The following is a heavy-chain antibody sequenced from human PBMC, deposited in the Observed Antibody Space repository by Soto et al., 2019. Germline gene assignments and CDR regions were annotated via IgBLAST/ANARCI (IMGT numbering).Heavy chain of an antibody. CDR1: GFTFSDYA. V-gene: IGHV3-23*01. CDR2: LDGAGGST. J-gene: IGHJ6*02. CDR3: TAPRDEYGSGVSWFTYGMDI. Sequence: SLRLSCLASGFTFSDYAMTWVRHVPGRGLEWVASLDGAGGSTYYADSVRGRFTISRDNSQNTLFLQMKRLTVDDTAIYYCTAPRDEYGSGVSWFTYGMDIWGQGTTVTV. D-gene: IGHD3-10*01.